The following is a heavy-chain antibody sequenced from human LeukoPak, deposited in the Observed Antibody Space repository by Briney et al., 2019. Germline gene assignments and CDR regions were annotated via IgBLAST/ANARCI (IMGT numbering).Heavy chain of an antibody. CDR3: ARDPSHVIEAYCGGDCYWRYYYGMDV. V-gene: IGHV1-18*01. Sequence: ASVKVSCKASGYTFTSYGISWVRQAPGQGLEWMGWISAYNGNTNYAQKLQGRVTMTTDTSTSTAYMELRSLRSDDTAVYYCARDPSHVIEAYCGGDCYWRYYYGMDVWGQGTTVTVSS. CDR2: ISAYNGNT. CDR1: GYTFTSYG. J-gene: IGHJ6*02. D-gene: IGHD2-21*02.